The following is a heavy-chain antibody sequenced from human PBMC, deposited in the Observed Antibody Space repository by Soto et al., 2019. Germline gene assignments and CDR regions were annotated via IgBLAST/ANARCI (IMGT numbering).Heavy chain of an antibody. J-gene: IGHJ6*02. CDR1: GGTFSSYA. V-gene: IGHV1-69*12. CDR3: ASSGYCSGGSCSSPQYYYYGMDV. CDR2: IIPIFGTA. Sequence: QVQLVQSGAEVKKPGSSVKVSCKASGGTFSSYAVSWVRQAPGQGLEWMGGIIPIFGTADYAQKLQGRVTITADASTSTAYMELRSLRSEDTAVYYCASSGYCSGGSCSSPQYYYYGMDVWGQGTTVTVSS. D-gene: IGHD2-15*01.